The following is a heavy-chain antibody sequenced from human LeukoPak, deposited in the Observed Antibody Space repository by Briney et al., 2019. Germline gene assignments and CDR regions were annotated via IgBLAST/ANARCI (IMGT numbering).Heavy chain of an antibody. CDR3: ARDLGTGVTYYYGMDV. J-gene: IGHJ6*02. CDR2: INPNSGGT. Sequence: ASVKVSCKASGYTFTGYYMHWVRQAPGQGLEWMGWINPNSGGTNYAQKFQGRVTTTRDTSISTAYMELSRLRSDDTAVYYCARDLGTGVTYYYGMDVWGQGTTVTVSS. D-gene: IGHD1-14*01. V-gene: IGHV1-2*02. CDR1: GYTFTGYY.